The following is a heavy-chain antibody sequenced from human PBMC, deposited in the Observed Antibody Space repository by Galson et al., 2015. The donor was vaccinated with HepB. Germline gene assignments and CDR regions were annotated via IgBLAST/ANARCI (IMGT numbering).Heavy chain of an antibody. D-gene: IGHD3-10*01. CDR2: IYSGGST. CDR3: AGGSGSPLSFDY. J-gene: IGHJ4*02. CDR1: GFTFSSYG. Sequence: SLRLSCAASGFTFSSYGMHWVRQAPGKGLEWVSVIYSGGSTYYADSVKGRFTVSRHNSKNTLYLQMNSLRAEDTAVYYCAGGSGSPLSFDYWGQGTLVTVSS. V-gene: IGHV3-53*04.